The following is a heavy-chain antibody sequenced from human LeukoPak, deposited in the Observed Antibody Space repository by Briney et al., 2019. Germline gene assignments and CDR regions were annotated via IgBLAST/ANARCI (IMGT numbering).Heavy chain of an antibody. CDR1: GLTFSSYA. V-gene: IGHV3-30*04. CDR3: ARVRDTAMVMDAFDI. D-gene: IGHD5-18*01. Sequence: GGSLRLSCAASGLTFSSYAMHWVRQAPGKGLEWVAAISYDGSNKYYADSVKGRFTISRDNSKNTLYLQMNSLRAEDTAVYYCARVRDTAMVMDAFDIWGQGTMVTVSS. CDR2: ISYDGSNK. J-gene: IGHJ3*02.